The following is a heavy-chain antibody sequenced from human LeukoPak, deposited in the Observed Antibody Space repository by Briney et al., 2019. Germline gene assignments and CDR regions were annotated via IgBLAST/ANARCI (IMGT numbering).Heavy chain of an antibody. CDR1: GYTLTELS. V-gene: IGHV3-21*01. CDR3: AKYPGIAAAGTTSDFDY. Sequence: SCKVSGYTLTELSMHWVRQAPGKGLEWVSSISSSSSYIYYADSVKGRFTISRDNAKNSLYLQMNSLRAEDTAVYYCAKYPGIAAAGTTSDFDYWGQGTLVTVSS. J-gene: IGHJ4*02. CDR2: ISSSSSYI. D-gene: IGHD6-13*01.